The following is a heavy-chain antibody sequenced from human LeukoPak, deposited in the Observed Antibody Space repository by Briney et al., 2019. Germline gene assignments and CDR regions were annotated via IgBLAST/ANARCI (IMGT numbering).Heavy chain of an antibody. CDR1: GYTFTSYA. J-gene: IGHJ3*02. V-gene: IGHV1-3*01. D-gene: IGHD3-10*01. CDR3: ARELLWFGELAFDI. Sequence: ASVKVSCKASGYTFTSYAMHWVRQPPGQRLEWMGWINAGNGNTKYSQKFQGRVTITRDTSASTAYMELSSLRSEDTAVYYCARELLWFGELAFDIWGQGTMVTVSS. CDR2: INAGNGNT.